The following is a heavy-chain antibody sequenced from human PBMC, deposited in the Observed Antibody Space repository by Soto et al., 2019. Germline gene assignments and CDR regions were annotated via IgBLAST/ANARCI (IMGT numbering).Heavy chain of an antibody. Sequence: SETLSLTCTVSSDSVSSSIYTWGWIRQPTGKGPEWIGSIYSSGSTYYNPSLNSRVTVSVDTSKNQFSLKVTSVTAADTAVYYCARLYGYCIRNSCHGHYAMDVWGQGTTVTVSS. CDR1: SDSVSSSIYT. CDR3: ARLYGYCIRNSCHGHYAMDV. D-gene: IGHD2-2*01. CDR2: IYSSGST. V-gene: IGHV4-39*01. J-gene: IGHJ6*02.